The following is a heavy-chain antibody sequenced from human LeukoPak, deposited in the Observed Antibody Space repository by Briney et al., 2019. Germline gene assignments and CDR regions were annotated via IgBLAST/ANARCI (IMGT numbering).Heavy chain of an antibody. CDR1: GYTFTSYG. Sequence: GASVKVSCKASGYTFTSYGISWVRQAPGQGLEWMGWISAYNGNTNYAQKFQGRVTITADESTSTAYMELSSLRSEDTAVYYCARSYSSREDWGQGTLVTVSS. CDR3: ARSYSSRED. J-gene: IGHJ4*02. V-gene: IGHV1-18*01. D-gene: IGHD6-13*01. CDR2: ISAYNGNT.